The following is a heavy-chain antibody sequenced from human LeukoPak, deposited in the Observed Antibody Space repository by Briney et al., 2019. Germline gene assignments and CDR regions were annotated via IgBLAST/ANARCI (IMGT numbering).Heavy chain of an antibody. D-gene: IGHD6-19*01. CDR2: IWYDGSNK. Sequence: PGRSLRLSCAASGFTFSSYGMHWVRQAPGKGLEWVAVIWYDGSNKYYADSVKGRFTISRDNSKNTLYLQMNSLRAEDTAVYYCAREWIAVAGGDAFDIWGQRTMVTVSS. J-gene: IGHJ3*02. CDR1: GFTFSSYG. V-gene: IGHV3-33*01. CDR3: AREWIAVAGGDAFDI.